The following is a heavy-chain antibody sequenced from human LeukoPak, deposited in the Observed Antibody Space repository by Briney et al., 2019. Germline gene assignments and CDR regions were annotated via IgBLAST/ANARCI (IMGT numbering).Heavy chain of an antibody. Sequence: PGESLKISCKGSGYNFTNYWIGWVRQMPGKGLEWMGIIYPRDSDTRYSPSFQGQVTISVDKSISTAYLQWSSLKASDTAMYYCARQPRMGGNNWFDPWGQGTLVTVSS. J-gene: IGHJ5*02. CDR1: GYNFTNYW. CDR3: ARQPRMGGNNWFDP. CDR2: IYPRDSDT. V-gene: IGHV5-51*01. D-gene: IGHD3-16*01.